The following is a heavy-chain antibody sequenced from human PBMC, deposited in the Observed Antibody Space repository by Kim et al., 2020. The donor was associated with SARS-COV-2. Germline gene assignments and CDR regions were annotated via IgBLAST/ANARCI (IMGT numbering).Heavy chain of an antibody. Sequence: SETLSLTCTVSGGSISSGSYYWSWIRQPAGKGLEWIGRIYTSGSTNYNPSLKSRVTISVDTSKNQFSLKLSSVTAVDTAVYYCARESHYYDSSGYYYSPKSPNFDYWGQGTLVTVSS. CDR2: IYTSGST. J-gene: IGHJ4*02. V-gene: IGHV4-61*02. CDR3: ARESHYYDSSGYYYSPKSPNFDY. CDR1: GGSISSGSYY. D-gene: IGHD3-22*01.